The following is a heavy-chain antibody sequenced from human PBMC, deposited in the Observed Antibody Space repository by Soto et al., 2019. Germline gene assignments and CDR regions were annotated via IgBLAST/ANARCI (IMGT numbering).Heavy chain of an antibody. CDR2: IKQDGSEK. J-gene: IGHJ6*02. D-gene: IGHD2-15*01. V-gene: IGHV3-7*01. CDR3: ARDHVVAATWGRYYYYGMDV. CDR1: GFTFSSYW. Sequence: PGGSLRLSCAASGFTFSSYWMSWVRQAPGKGLEWVANIKQDGSEKYYVDSVKGRFTISRDNAKNSLYLQMNSLRAEDTAVYYCARDHVVAATWGRYYYYGMDVWGQGTTVTVSS.